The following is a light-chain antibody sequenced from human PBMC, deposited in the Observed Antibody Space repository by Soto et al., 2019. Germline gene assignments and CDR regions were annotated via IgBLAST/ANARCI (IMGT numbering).Light chain of an antibody. CDR2: DAS. Sequence: EIVLTQSPATLSLSPGERATLSCRASQSVTNYLAWYQQKPGQAPRLLIYDASIRATGIPARFSGSGSGTDFTLTSSSLEPEDFAVYYCQQRSDWPPITFGQGTRLETK. CDR1: QSVTNY. CDR3: QQRSDWPPIT. V-gene: IGKV3-11*01. J-gene: IGKJ5*01.